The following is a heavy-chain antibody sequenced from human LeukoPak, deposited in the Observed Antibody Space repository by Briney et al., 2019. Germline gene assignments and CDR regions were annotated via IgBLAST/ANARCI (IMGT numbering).Heavy chain of an antibody. Sequence: SETLSLTCTVSGGSISSSSYYWGWIRQPPGKGLEWIGSIYYSGSTYYNPSLKSRVTISVDTSKNQFSLKLSSVTAADTAVYYCAGHSSGWYPDAFDIWGQGTMVTVSS. CDR1: GGSISSSSYY. D-gene: IGHD6-19*01. CDR2: IYYSGST. CDR3: AGHSSGWYPDAFDI. V-gene: IGHV4-39*07. J-gene: IGHJ3*02.